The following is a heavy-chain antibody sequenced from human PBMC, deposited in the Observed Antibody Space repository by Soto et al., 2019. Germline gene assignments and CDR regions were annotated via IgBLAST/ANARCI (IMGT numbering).Heavy chain of an antibody. Sequence: GGSLRLSCAASGFTFDDYAMHWVRQAPGKGLEWVSGISWNSGSIGYADSVKGRFTISRDNAKNSLYLQMNSLRAEDTALYYCAKDIGNVKNYGVGYYYYMDVWGKGTTVTVSS. CDR2: ISWNSGSI. V-gene: IGHV3-9*01. D-gene: IGHD1-7*01. CDR3: AKDIGNVKNYGVGYYYYMDV. J-gene: IGHJ6*03. CDR1: GFTFDDYA.